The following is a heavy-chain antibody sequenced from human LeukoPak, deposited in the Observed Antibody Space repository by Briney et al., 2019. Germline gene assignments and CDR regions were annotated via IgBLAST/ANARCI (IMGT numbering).Heavy chain of an antibody. D-gene: IGHD6-19*01. J-gene: IGHJ4*02. V-gene: IGHV4-39*07. CDR1: GGSIRSSSYN. CDR3: ARDRGITGYSSGWSPILNFDY. CDR2: IYHSGST. Sequence: SETLSLTCSVSGGSIRSSSYNWGWIRQPPGKGLEWIGSIYHSGSTYYNPSLKSRVTISVDTSKNQFSLKLSSVTAADTAVYYCARDRGITGYSSGWSPILNFDYWGQGTLVTVSS.